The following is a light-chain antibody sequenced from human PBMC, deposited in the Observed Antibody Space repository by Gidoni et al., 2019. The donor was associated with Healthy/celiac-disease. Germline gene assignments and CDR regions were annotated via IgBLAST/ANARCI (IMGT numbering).Light chain of an antibody. Sequence: SYELTQPPSVSVAPGQTARITCSGDALPKTYAYWYQPMSGQAPVLVIYEDSKRPSGIPERFSGSSSGTMATLTISGAQVEDEADYYFYSTDSSGNHNVGFGGGTRLTVL. J-gene: IGLJ2*01. CDR3: YSTDSSGNHNVG. CDR1: ALPKTY. V-gene: IGLV3-10*01. CDR2: EDS.